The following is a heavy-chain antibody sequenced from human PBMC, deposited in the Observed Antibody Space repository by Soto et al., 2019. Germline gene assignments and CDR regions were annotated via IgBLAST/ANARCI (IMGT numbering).Heavy chain of an antibody. Sequence: EVQLVESGGGLVQPGGSLRLSCAASGFTFSSYGMNWVRQAPGKGLEWVSYISSSSSTIYYADSVKGRLTISRDNAKNSLYLQMNSLRDEDTAVYYCASRYCSDGCCYSSRWGQGTLVTVSS. CDR1: GFTFSSYG. V-gene: IGHV3-48*02. CDR3: ASRYCSDGCCYSSR. CDR2: ISSSSSTI. J-gene: IGHJ4*02. D-gene: IGHD2-15*01.